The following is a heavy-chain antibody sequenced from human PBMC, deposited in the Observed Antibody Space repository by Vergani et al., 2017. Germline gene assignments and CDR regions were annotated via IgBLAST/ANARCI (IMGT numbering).Heavy chain of an antibody. J-gene: IGHJ6*02. Sequence: QVQLVQSGAEVKTPGASVKVSCKASGYTFTSYGISWVRQAPGQGLEWMGWISAYNGNTNYAQKLQGRVTMTTDTSTSTAYMELRSLISDDTAVYYCARNFKWELQKRSYGMDVWGQGTTVTVSS. CDR1: GYTFTSYG. CDR3: ARNFKWELQKRSYGMDV. CDR2: ISAYNGNT. D-gene: IGHD1-26*01. V-gene: IGHV1-18*04.